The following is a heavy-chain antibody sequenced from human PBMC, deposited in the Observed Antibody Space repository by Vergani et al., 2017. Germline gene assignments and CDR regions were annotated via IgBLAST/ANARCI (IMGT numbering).Heavy chain of an antibody. CDR2: IHYSENT. V-gene: IGHV4-59*11. CDR3: ASDNHSGQRADR. Sequence: QVQLQESGPGLVKSLETLSLTCSVSFDSIRNLYCNWIRQPPGKGLEWIGSIHYSENTNYNPSLKTRVTISVDTSKNQFSLTLTSVTAADTAVYYCASDNHSGQRADRWGQGILVTVTS. CDR1: FDSIRNLY. J-gene: IGHJ5*02. D-gene: IGHD6-19*01.